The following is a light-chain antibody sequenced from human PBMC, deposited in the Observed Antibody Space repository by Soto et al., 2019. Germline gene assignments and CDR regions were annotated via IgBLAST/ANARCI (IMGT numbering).Light chain of an antibody. Sequence: EIVVTLSPATVSVSKGGRATLSCRATQSVTTNLAWYQQKPGQAPRLLIYGASTRATDIPARLSGSGSGTEFTLTISSLRSEDFAVYYCQQYDNWPITFGQGTRLEIK. CDR3: QQYDNWPIT. V-gene: IGKV3-15*01. J-gene: IGKJ5*01. CDR2: GAS. CDR1: QSVTTN.